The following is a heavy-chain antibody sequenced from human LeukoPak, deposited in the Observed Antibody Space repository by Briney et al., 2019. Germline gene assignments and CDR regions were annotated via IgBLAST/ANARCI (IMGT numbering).Heavy chain of an antibody. V-gene: IGHV4-30-4*08. CDR1: GGSISSGDYY. J-gene: IGHJ4*02. CDR2: IYYSGST. D-gene: IGHD3-22*01. CDR3: AALVGTSGYPYYFDY. Sequence: SETLSLTCTVSGGSISSGDYYWSWIRQAPGKGLEWIGYIYYSGSTYYNPSLKSRVTISVDTSKNQFSLKLSSVTAADTAVYYCAALVGTSGYPYYFDYWGQGTLVTVSS.